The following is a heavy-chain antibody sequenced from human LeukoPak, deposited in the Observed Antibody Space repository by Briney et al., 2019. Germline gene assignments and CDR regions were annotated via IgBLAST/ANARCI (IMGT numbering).Heavy chain of an antibody. D-gene: IGHD4-11*01. CDR1: DDSITMYY. V-gene: IGHV4-59*01. CDR3: ARGRVSSSTWYSTYSYFFYMDF. Sequence: SETLSLTCTVSDDSITMYYWTWIRQPPGKGLEWIGYVDHTGSTKFNPSLNGRVSISRDTSNNFFSLRLRSVTAADTAVYFCARGRVSSSTWYSTYSYFFYMDFWGKGTTVTVSS. J-gene: IGHJ6*03. CDR2: VDHTGST.